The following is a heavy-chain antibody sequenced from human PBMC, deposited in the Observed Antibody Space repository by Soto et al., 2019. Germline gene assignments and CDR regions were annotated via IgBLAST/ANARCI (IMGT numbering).Heavy chain of an antibody. CDR1: GYTFTSYA. Sequence: ASVKVSCKASGYTFTSYAMHWVRQAPGQRLEWMGWINAGNGNTKYSQKFQGRVTITRDTSASTAYMELSSLRSEDTAVYYCARDAAYCGGDCYFTPWPTLDYWGQGTLVTVSS. CDR3: ARDAAYCGGDCYFTPWPTLDY. D-gene: IGHD2-21*02. V-gene: IGHV1-3*01. CDR2: INAGNGNT. J-gene: IGHJ4*02.